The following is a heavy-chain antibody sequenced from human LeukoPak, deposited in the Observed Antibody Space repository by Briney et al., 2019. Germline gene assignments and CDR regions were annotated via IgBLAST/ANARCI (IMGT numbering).Heavy chain of an antibody. V-gene: IGHV3-23*01. D-gene: IGHD2-15*01. Sequence: GGSLRLSCAASGFTFSSYWMSWVRQAPGKGLEWVSAISGSGGSTYYADSVKGRFTISRDNSKNTLYLQMNSLRAEDTAVYYCAKSDCSGGSCYENYWGQGTLVTVSS. CDR3: AKSDCSGGSCYENY. CDR2: ISGSGGST. J-gene: IGHJ4*02. CDR1: GFTFSSYW.